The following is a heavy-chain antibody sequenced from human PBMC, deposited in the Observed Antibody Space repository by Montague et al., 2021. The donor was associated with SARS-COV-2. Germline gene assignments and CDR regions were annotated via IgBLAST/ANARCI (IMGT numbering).Heavy chain of an antibody. V-gene: IGHV3-7*01. CDR1: RFTFSDFW. CDR3: ARGSTGWYAIFGHYGMDV. J-gene: IGHJ6*02. D-gene: IGHD6-19*01. Sequence: SLRLSCAASRFTFSDFWVNWVRQAPGKGLGWVADIKHDGSEKSYVDSVKGRFTISRDNAKNSLYLQMNSLRAEDTAVYYCARGSTGWYAIFGHYGMDVWGQGTTVTVSS. CDR2: IKHDGSEK.